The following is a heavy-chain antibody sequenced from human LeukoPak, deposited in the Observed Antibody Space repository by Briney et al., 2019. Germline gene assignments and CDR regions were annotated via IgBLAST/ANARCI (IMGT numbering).Heavy chain of an antibody. D-gene: IGHD4-23*01. J-gene: IGHJ4*02. CDR2: ISSSGSTI. V-gene: IGHV3-11*01. Sequence: NPGGSLRLSCAASGFTFSSYAMSWIRQAPGKGLEWVSYISSSGSTIYYADSVKGRFTISRDNAKNSLYLQMNSLRAEDTAVYYCVRDDNEVIDYWGQGTLVTVSS. CDR3: VRDDNEVIDY. CDR1: GFTFSSYA.